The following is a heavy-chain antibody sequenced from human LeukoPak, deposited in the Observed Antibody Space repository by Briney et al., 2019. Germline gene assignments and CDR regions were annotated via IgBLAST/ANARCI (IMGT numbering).Heavy chain of an antibody. D-gene: IGHD1-1*01. Sequence: ASVKVSCKVSGYTLTELSMHWVRQAPGKGLEWMGGFDPEDGETIYAQKFQGRVTMTRDTSTSTVYMELSSLRSEDTAVYYCARGRVTQQYYYYYYGMDVWGQGTTVTVSS. J-gene: IGHJ6*02. CDR3: ARGRVTQQYYYYYYGMDV. CDR1: GYTLTELS. V-gene: IGHV1-24*01. CDR2: FDPEDGET.